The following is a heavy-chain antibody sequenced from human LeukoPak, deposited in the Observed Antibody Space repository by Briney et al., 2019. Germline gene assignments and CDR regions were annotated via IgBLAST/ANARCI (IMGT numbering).Heavy chain of an antibody. CDR2: INPNSGGT. CDR1: GYTLTELS. Sequence: ASVKVSCKVSGYTLTELSMHWVRQAPGQGLEWMGWINPNSGGTNYAQKFQGRVTMTRDTSISTAYMELSRLRSDDTAVYYCARDYYYYYYMDVWGKGTTVTVSS. V-gene: IGHV1-2*02. CDR3: ARDYYYYYYMDV. J-gene: IGHJ6*03.